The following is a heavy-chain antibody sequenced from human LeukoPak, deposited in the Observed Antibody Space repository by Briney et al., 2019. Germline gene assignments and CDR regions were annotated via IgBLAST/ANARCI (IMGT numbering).Heavy chain of an antibody. J-gene: IGHJ6*03. CDR1: GGSFSGFY. D-gene: IGHD3-22*01. CDR2: INYTGST. Sequence: ASETLSLTCAVYGGSFSGFYWSWIRHVPGKGLEWIGEINYTGSTSYNPSLKSRVTISVDTSQNQFFLLLTSVTAADTAVYYCARVIVFLVVISPGYYYMDVWGKGTTVTVSS. V-gene: IGHV4-34*01. CDR3: ARVIVFLVVISPGYYYMDV.